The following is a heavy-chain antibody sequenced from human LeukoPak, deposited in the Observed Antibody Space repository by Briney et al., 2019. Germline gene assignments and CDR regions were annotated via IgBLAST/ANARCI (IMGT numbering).Heavy chain of an antibody. Sequence: SETLSLTCTVSGYSISSGYYWGWIRQPPGKGLEWIGSIYHSGSTYYNPSLKSRVTISVDTSKNQFSLKLSSVTAADTAVYYCARGAVTMVPLWGQGTLVTVSS. CDR2: IYHSGST. CDR3: ARGAVTMVPL. D-gene: IGHD3-10*01. V-gene: IGHV4-38-2*02. CDR1: GYSISSGYY. J-gene: IGHJ4*02.